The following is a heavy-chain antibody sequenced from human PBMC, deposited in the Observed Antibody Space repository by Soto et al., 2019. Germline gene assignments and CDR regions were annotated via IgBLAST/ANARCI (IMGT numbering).Heavy chain of an antibody. D-gene: IGHD3-22*01. CDR1: GFTFSSYA. J-gene: IGHJ3*02. CDR2: ISGSGGST. CDR3: AKVPEDSSGYDAFDI. V-gene: IGHV3-23*01. Sequence: GGSLRLSCAASGFTFSSYAMSWVRQAPGKGLEWVSAISGSGGSTYYADSVKGRFTISRDNSKNTLYLQMNSMRAEDTAVYYGAKVPEDSSGYDAFDIWGQGTMVTVSS.